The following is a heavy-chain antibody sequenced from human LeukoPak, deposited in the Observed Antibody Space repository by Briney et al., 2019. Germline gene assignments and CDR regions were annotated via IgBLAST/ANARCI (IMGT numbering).Heavy chain of an antibody. CDR1: GGSISSYY. J-gene: IGHJ6*03. D-gene: IGHD4-23*01. V-gene: IGHV4-59*01. CDR2: IYYSGST. Sequence: SSETLSLTCTVSGGSISSYYWSWIRQPPGKGLEWIGYIYYSGSTNYNPSLKSRVTISVDTSKNQFSLKLSSVTAADTAVYYCARMTMVVTRSTYYYYYYYMDVWGKGTTVTVSS. CDR3: ARMTMVVTRSTYYYYYYYMDV.